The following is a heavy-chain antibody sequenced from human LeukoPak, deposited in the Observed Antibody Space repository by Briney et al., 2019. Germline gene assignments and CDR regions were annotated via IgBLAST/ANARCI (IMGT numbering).Heavy chain of an antibody. CDR2: INPSGCST. D-gene: IGHD6-13*01. J-gene: IGHJ4*02. CDR3: ARFAKYSSSWIDY. CDR1: GYTFTSYY. V-gene: IGHV1-46*01. Sequence: ASVKVSCKASGYTFTSYYMHWVRQAPGQGLEWMGIINPSGCSTSYAQKFQARATMTRHTSTSTGYIELSSLRSEHTAVYYCARFAKYSSSWIDYWGQGTLATVSS.